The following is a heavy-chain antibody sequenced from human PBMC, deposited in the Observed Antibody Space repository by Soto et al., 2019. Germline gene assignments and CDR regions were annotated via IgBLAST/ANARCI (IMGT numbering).Heavy chain of an antibody. J-gene: IGHJ4*02. Sequence: SETLSLTCTVSGGSISSGDYYWSWIRQPPGKGLEWIGYIYYSGSTYYNPSLKSRVTISVDTSKNQFSLKLSSVTAADTAVYYCARGYCSSTSCPTFDYWGQGTLVTVSS. V-gene: IGHV4-30-4*01. CDR2: IYYSGST. CDR1: GGSISSGDYY. CDR3: ARGYCSSTSCPTFDY. D-gene: IGHD2-2*01.